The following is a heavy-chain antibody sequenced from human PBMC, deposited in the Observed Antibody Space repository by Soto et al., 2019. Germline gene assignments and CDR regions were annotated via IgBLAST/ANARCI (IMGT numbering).Heavy chain of an antibody. D-gene: IGHD5-18*01. CDR1: GFTFSSYG. CDR3: AREMIQIWKQFDY. Sequence: QVQLVESGGGVVQPGRSLRLSCAASGFTFSSYGMHWVRQAPGKGLEWVAVIWYDGSNKYYADSVKGRFTISRDNSKNTLYLQMNSLRAEDTAVYYCAREMIQIWKQFDYWGQGTLVTVSS. J-gene: IGHJ4*02. V-gene: IGHV3-33*01. CDR2: IWYDGSNK.